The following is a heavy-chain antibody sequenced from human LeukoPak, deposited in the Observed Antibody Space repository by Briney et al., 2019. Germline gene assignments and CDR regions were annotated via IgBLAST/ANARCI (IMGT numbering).Heavy chain of an antibody. J-gene: IGHJ4*02. V-gene: IGHV3-30*02. CDR3: AKESGYSGYDLDY. Sequence: PGRSLRLSCAASGFTFSHYGVHWVRQAPGKGLEWVAFIRYDGTNKYFADSVKGRFTISRDNSKNTLYLQMNSLRPEDTAVYYCAKESGYSGYDLDYWGQGTLVTVSS. CDR2: IRYDGTNK. CDR1: GFTFSHYG. D-gene: IGHD5-12*01.